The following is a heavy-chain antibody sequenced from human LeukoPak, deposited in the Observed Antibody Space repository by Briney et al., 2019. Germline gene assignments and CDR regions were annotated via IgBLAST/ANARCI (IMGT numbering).Heavy chain of an antibody. CDR1: GGSFSGYY. CDR2: INHSGST. CDR3: ARDYGLAAAGNWFDP. D-gene: IGHD6-13*01. V-gene: IGHV4-34*01. J-gene: IGHJ5*02. Sequence: TSETLSLTCAVYGGSFSGYYWSWIRQPPGKGLEWIGEINHSGSTNYNPSLKSRVTISVDTSKNQFSLKLSSVTAADTAVYYCARDYGLAAAGNWFDPWGQGTLVTVTS.